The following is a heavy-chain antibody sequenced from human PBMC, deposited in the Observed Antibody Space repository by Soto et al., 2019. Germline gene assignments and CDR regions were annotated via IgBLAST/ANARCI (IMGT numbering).Heavy chain of an antibody. V-gene: IGHV3-53*01. CDR3: ARIYYDILTGSGNNWFDP. Sequence: GGSLRLSCAASGFTVSSNYMSWVRQAPGKGLEWVSVIYSGGSTYYADSVKGRFTISRDNSKNTLYLQMNSLRAEDTAVYYCARIYYDILTGSGNNWFDPWGQGTLVTVSS. D-gene: IGHD3-9*01. CDR2: IYSGGST. CDR1: GFTVSSNY. J-gene: IGHJ5*02.